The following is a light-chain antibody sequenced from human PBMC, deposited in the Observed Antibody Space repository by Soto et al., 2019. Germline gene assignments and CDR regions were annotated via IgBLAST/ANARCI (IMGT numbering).Light chain of an antibody. Sequence: EIVLTQSPGTLSLSPGERATLSCRASQSVSSYLAWYQQKPGQAPRLLIYDASNRATGIPDRFSASGAGTDFTLTISRLEPEDSATYYCQQFNNYLITFGQGTRLEIK. CDR1: QSVSSY. CDR2: DAS. CDR3: QQFNNYLIT. V-gene: IGKV3-11*01. J-gene: IGKJ5*01.